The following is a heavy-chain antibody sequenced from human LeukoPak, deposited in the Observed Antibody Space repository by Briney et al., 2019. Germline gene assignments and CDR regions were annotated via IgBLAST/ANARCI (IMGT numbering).Heavy chain of an antibody. CDR2: INAGNGNT. CDR3: ARDFFRYNWFDP. D-gene: IGHD3-10*01. CDR1: GYTFTIYA. V-gene: IGHV1-3*01. Sequence: ASVKVSCKASGYTFTIYAMHWVRQAPGQRLEWMGWINAGNGNTKYSQKFQGRVTITRDTSASTAYMELSSLRSEDTAVYYCARDFFRYNWFDPWGQGTLVTVSS. J-gene: IGHJ5*02.